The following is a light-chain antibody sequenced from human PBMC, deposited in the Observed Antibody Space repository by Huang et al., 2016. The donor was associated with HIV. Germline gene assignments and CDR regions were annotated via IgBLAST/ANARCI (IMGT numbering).Light chain of an antibody. CDR1: QSVSTN. V-gene: IGKV3-15*01. CDR3: QQYNNWPPLT. Sequence: EIVMTQSPATLSVSPGERATLSGRASQSVSTNLAWYQQKAGQAPRLLKYGTSTRATGVPARFSGSGSGTEFTLTISSLQSEDFAVYYCQQYNNWPPLTFGGGTRVEIK. CDR2: GTS. J-gene: IGKJ4*01.